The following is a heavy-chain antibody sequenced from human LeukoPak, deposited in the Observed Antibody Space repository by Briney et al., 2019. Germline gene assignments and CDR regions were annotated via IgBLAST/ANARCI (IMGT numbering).Heavy chain of an antibody. J-gene: IGHJ4*02. D-gene: IGHD3-22*01. CDR2: ISDGGSTT. CDR3: SRSAYYDGSGNYYDY. Sequence: GGSLRFSVAALGFTLGSNWRTWVGKAQGKGWVWFQGISDGGSTTTFADSVKGRFTISRDNAKNTLYLQMNGLRAEDTAVYYCSRSAYYDGSGNYYDYWGQGTLVTVSS. V-gene: IGHV3-74*01. CDR1: GFTLGSNW.